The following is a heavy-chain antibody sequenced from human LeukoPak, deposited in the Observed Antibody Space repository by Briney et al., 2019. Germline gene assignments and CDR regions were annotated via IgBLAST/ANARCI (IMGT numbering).Heavy chain of an antibody. Sequence: SSVKVSCKASGGTFSSYAISWVRQAPGQGLEWMGGINPIFGTANYAQKFQGRVTITADASTSTAYMEVSRLRYGDTAVYYCARDRTPRFGELFTGRYYLDYWGQGTLVTVSS. V-gene: IGHV1-69*01. CDR2: INPIFGTA. CDR3: ARDRTPRFGELFTGRYYLDY. D-gene: IGHD3-10*01. CDR1: GGTFSSYA. J-gene: IGHJ4*02.